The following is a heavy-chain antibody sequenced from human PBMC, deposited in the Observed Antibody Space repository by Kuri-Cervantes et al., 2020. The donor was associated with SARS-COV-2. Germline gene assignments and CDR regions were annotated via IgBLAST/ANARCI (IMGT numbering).Heavy chain of an antibody. V-gene: IGHV4-34*01. CDR2: INHSGST. D-gene: IGHD6-6*01. CDR3: ARGPRWSIAASFDY. Sequence: SETLSLTCAVYGGSFSGYYWSWIRQPPGKGLEWIGEINHSGSTNYNPSLKSRVTISVDTSKNQFSLKLSSVTAGDTAVYYCARGPRWSIAASFDYWGQGTLVTVSS. CDR1: GGSFSGYY. J-gene: IGHJ4*02.